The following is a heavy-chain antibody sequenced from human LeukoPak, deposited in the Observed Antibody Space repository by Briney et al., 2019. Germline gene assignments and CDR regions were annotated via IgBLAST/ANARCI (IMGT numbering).Heavy chain of an antibody. D-gene: IGHD4-17*01. CDR2: IYTSGST. V-gene: IGHV4-4*07. J-gene: IGHJ2*01. Sequence: SETLSLTCTVSGGSISRYYWSWIRQPPGKGLEWIGRIYTSGSTNYNPSLKSRVTMSVDTSKNQFSLKLSSVTAADTAVYYCARVVDDYGDYWYFDLWGRGTLVTVSS. CDR3: ARVVDDYGDYWYFDL. CDR1: GGSISRYY.